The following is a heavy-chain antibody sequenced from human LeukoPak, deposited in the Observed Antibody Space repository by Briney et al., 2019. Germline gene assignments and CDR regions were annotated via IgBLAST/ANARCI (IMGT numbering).Heavy chain of an antibody. D-gene: IGHD3-3*01. CDR1: GFTFSGFW. V-gene: IGHV3-74*01. Sequence: PGGSLRLSCAASGFTFSGFWMHWVRQPPGKGLVWVSRLNSGGSSISYADSVKGRFTISRDNAKKTLYLQMNSLGAEDTAVYYCASVVGGYYPPVDAFDLWGRGTMVTVSS. CDR3: ASVVGGYYPPVDAFDL. CDR2: LNSGGSSI. J-gene: IGHJ3*01.